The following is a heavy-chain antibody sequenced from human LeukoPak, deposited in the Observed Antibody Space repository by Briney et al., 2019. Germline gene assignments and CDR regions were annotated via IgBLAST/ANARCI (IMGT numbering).Heavy chain of an antibody. CDR1: GFTFSSYG. CDR2: ISYDGSNK. D-gene: IGHD2-2*01. Sequence: GGSLRLSCAASGFTFSSYGMHWVRQAPGKGLEWVAVISYDGSNKYYADSVKGRFTISRDNSKNTLYLQMNSLRAEDTAVYYCAKDASSTSLYHYGMDVWGQGTTVTVSS. J-gene: IGHJ6*02. CDR3: AKDASSTSLYHYGMDV. V-gene: IGHV3-30*18.